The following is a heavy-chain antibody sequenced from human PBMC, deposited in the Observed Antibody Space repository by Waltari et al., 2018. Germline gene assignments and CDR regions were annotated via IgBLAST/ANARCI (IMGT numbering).Heavy chain of an antibody. CDR1: GGSFSGYY. Sequence: QVQLQQWGAGLLKPSETLSLTCAVYGGSFSGYYWSWIRPPPGQGLEWIGEINHSGSTNYNPSLKSRVTISVDTSKNQFSLKLSSVTAADTAVYYCELTPVYDYVWGSYRYSDYWGQGTLVTVSS. CDR3: ELTPVYDYVWGSYRYSDY. D-gene: IGHD3-16*02. V-gene: IGHV4-34*01. J-gene: IGHJ4*02. CDR2: INHSGST.